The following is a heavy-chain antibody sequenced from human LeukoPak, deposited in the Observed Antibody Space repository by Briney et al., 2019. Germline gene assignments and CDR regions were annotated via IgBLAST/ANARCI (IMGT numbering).Heavy chain of an antibody. Sequence: GGSLRLSCVASGFTFTNCAMNWVRQAPGKGLEWVSGMSSSGDNTYYADSVKGRFTISRDNSKNTLFLQMNSLRAEDTAVYYCAKEGLWLGDEVWVDYWGQGTLVTVSS. J-gene: IGHJ4*02. CDR2: MSSSGDNT. D-gene: IGHD3-10*01. CDR1: GFTFTNCA. CDR3: AKEGLWLGDEVWVDY. V-gene: IGHV3-23*01.